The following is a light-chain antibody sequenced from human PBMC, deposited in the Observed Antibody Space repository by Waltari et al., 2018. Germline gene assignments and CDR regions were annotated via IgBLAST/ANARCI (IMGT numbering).Light chain of an antibody. J-gene: IGKJ1*01. CDR2: GAS. CDR3: QHYVSLPVT. V-gene: IGKV3-20*01. Sequence: EVVLTQSPGTLSLSPGERATLSCSASKSVSGALAWYHQNPGQAPRLRIYGASNSATGIPDRFSGSGSGTDFSLIISRLEPEDFAVYYCQHYVSLPVTFGQGTKVEIK. CDR1: KSVSGA.